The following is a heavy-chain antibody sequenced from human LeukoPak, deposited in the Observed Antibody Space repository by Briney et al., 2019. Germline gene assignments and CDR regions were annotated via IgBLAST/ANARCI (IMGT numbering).Heavy chain of an antibody. V-gene: IGHV3-21*01. CDR3: ARAAIAAARIYYYMDV. D-gene: IGHD6-13*01. Sequence: GGSLRLSCAASGFTFSSYSMNWVRQAPGKGLEGVSFISTSSSYIHNADSVKGRFTISRDNPENSLYLQMNSLRAEDTAVYYCARAAIAAARIYYYMDVWGKGTTVTVSS. CDR2: ISTSSSYI. J-gene: IGHJ6*03. CDR1: GFTFSSYS.